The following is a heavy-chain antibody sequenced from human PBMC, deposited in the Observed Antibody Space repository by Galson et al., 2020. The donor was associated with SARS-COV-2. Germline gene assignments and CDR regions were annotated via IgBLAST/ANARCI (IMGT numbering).Heavy chain of an antibody. D-gene: IGHD6-19*01. CDR2: IWYDGSNK. J-gene: IGHJ2*01. CDR3: ARESIAVAPLDL. Sequence: GGSLRLSCAASGFTFSSSGMHWVRQAPGKGLEWVAVIWYDGSNKYYADSVKGRFTISRDNSKNTLYLQMNSLRAEDTAVYYCARESIAVAPLDLWGRGTLVTVSS. V-gene: IGHV3-33*01. CDR1: GFTFSSSG.